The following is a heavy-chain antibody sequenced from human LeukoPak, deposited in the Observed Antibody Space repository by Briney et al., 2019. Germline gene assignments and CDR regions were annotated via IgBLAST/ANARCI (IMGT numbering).Heavy chain of an antibody. J-gene: IGHJ4*02. D-gene: IGHD6-19*01. CDR2: FNPNSVGT. CDR3: ARAPPPLDSSGFDY. Sequence: ASVKVSCKTSGYTFTGYYLHWVRQAPGQGLEWMGWFNPNSVGTNSAQKFQGRVTMTSDTSITTAYMELTSLRSDDTAVYYCARAPPPLDSSGFDYWGQGNLVTVSS. CDR1: GYTFTGYY. V-gene: IGHV1-2*02.